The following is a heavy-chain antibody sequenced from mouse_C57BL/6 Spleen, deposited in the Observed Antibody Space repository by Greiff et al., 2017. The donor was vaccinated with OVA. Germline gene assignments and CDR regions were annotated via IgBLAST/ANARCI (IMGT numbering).Heavy chain of an antibody. J-gene: IGHJ1*03. CDR3: ASYYGSSYWYFDV. V-gene: IGHV2-2*01. CDR2: IWSGGST. Sequence: VQVVESGPGLVQPSQSLSITCTVSGFSLTSYGLHWVRQSPGKGLEWLGVIWSGGSTDYNAAFISRLSISKDNSKSQVFFKMNSLQADDTAIYYCASYYGSSYWYFDVWGTGTTVTVSS. D-gene: IGHD1-1*01. CDR1: GFSLTSYG.